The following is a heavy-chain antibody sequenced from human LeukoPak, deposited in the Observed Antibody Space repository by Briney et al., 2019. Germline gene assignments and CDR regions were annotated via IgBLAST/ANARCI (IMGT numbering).Heavy chain of an antibody. CDR2: IRYDGTNI. Sequence: HPWGSLRLSCAASGFTFSSYGMHWVRQAPGKGLEWVAFIRYDGTNIYYADSVKGRFTISRDNSKNTLYLQMNSLRAEDTAVYYCAKPLGYYGSGSYYNSDFDYWGQGTLVTVSS. CDR1: GFTFSSYG. V-gene: IGHV3-30*02. D-gene: IGHD3-10*01. J-gene: IGHJ4*02. CDR3: AKPLGYYGSGSYYNSDFDY.